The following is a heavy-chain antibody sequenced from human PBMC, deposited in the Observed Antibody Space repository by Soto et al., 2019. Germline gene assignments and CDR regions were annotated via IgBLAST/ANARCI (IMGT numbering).Heavy chain of an antibody. CDR3: ARDRPTYNSSSRRYFDS. V-gene: IGHV1-69*06. CDR2: IIPVLDSA. CDR1: GGAFNSYA. D-gene: IGHD6-6*01. Sequence: KVSCKASGGAFNSYAISWVRQAPGQGLEWMGGIIPVLDSADYSQEFQGRVTFTADISTGTAYMELSSLRSDDSAVYFCARDRPTYNSSSRRYFDSWGQGTLVTV. J-gene: IGHJ4*02.